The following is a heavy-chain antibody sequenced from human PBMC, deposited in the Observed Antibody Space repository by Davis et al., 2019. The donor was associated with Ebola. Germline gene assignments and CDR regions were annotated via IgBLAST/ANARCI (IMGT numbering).Heavy chain of an antibody. J-gene: IGHJ4*02. CDR3: AKRVEYSSSFAYFDY. V-gene: IGHV3-30*18. Sequence: GESLKISCAASGFTFSSYGMHWVRQAPGKGLEWVAVISYDGSNKYYADPVKGRFTISRDNSKNTLYLQMNSLRAEDTAVYYCAKRVEYSSSFAYFDYWGQGALVTVSS. D-gene: IGHD6-6*01. CDR1: GFTFSSYG. CDR2: ISYDGSNK.